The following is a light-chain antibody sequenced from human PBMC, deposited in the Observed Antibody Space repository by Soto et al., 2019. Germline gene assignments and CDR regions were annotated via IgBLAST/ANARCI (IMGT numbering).Light chain of an antibody. V-gene: IGKV1-16*02. J-gene: IGKJ2*01. Sequence: DLEMTQSPPSLSASVGDRVTITCRASQGISNYLAWFQQKPGKAPKSLISAASSLQNGVPSKFSGSEFETEFTLTISSLQPEDFAAYYCQQYDSFPHTFGQGTKVEIK. CDR1: QGISNY. CDR3: QQYDSFPHT. CDR2: AAS.